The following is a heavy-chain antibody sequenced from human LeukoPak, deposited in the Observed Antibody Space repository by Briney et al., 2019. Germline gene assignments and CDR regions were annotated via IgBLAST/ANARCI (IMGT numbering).Heavy chain of an antibody. CDR2: ISDTGATT. V-gene: IGHV3-23*01. Sequence: GGSLRLSCAGSGFTFSSYAMSWVRQAPGKGLEWASAISDTGATTYDADSVKGRFTISRDNSRSTLYLQMNSLRAEDTALYYCAKDTSIGRYCTNGVCSPFDYWGQGTLVTVSS. J-gene: IGHJ4*02. CDR1: GFTFSSYA. D-gene: IGHD2-8*01. CDR3: AKDTSIGRYCTNGVCSPFDY.